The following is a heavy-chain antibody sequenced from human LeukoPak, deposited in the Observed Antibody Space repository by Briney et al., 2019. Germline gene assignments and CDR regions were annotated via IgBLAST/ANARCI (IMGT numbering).Heavy chain of an antibody. D-gene: IGHD3-9*01. CDR3: FGTPKDILTGYYRIGAFDI. Sequence: GGSLRLSCAASGFTFSSYSMNWVRQAPGKGLDWVSYISRSSSTIKYADSVKGRITISRDNAKNSLYLQMNSLRAEDTAVYYCFGTPKDILTGYYRIGAFDIWGQGTTVTVSS. J-gene: IGHJ3*02. CDR2: ISRSSSTI. V-gene: IGHV3-48*01. CDR1: GFTFSSYS.